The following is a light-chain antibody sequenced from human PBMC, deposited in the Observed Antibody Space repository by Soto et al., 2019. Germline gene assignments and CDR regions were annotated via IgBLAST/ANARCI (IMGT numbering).Light chain of an antibody. V-gene: IGKV3-20*01. Sequence: EIVLTQSPGTLSLSPGERGTLSCRANQSLGSAYLAWYQQKPGQAPRLLIHGASSRAAAIPDRFSGSGSGTDFTLTISRLEPEDFAVYYCQQYAASPFTFGPGTKVDAK. J-gene: IGKJ3*01. CDR2: GAS. CDR3: QQYAASPFT. CDR1: QSLGSAY.